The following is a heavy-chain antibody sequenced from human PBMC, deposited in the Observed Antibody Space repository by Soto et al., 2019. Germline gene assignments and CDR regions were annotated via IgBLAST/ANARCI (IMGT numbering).Heavy chain of an antibody. D-gene: IGHD6-13*01. CDR1: GYSFTSYW. J-gene: IGHJ6*02. Sequence: GESLKISCKGSGYSFTSYWIGWVRQMPGKGLEWMGIIYPGGSDTRYSPSFQGQVTISADKSISTAYLQWSSLKASDTAMYYCARQGMAAAGTDPNYYYYGMDVWGQGTTVTVSS. CDR2: IYPGGSDT. CDR3: ARQGMAAAGTDPNYYYYGMDV. V-gene: IGHV5-51*01.